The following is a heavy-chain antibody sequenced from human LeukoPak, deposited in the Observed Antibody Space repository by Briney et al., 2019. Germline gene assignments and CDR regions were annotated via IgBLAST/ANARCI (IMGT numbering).Heavy chain of an antibody. CDR1: GYTFTSYA. D-gene: IGHD2-2*03. Sequence: ASVKVSCKASGYTFTSYAMHWVRQAPGQRLEWMGWINAGNGNTKYSQKFQGRVTITRDTSASTAYMELSSLRSEDTAVYYCARAWIPSAGNWFDPWGQGTLVTVSS. CDR3: ARAWIPSAGNWFDP. V-gene: IGHV1-3*01. J-gene: IGHJ5*02. CDR2: INAGNGNT.